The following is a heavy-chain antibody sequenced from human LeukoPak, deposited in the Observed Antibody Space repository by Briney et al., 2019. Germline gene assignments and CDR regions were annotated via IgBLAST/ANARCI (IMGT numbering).Heavy chain of an antibody. J-gene: IGHJ6*02. CDR3: AKVGSEYYYDSSGPYGMDV. Sequence: GRSLRLSCAASGFTFDDYAMHWVRQAPGKGLEWVSGISWNSGSIGYADSVKGRFTISRDNAKNSLYLQMSSLRAEDTALYYCAKVGSEYYYDSSGPYGMDVWGQGTTVTVSS. D-gene: IGHD3-22*01. CDR2: ISWNSGSI. CDR1: GFTFDDYA. V-gene: IGHV3-9*01.